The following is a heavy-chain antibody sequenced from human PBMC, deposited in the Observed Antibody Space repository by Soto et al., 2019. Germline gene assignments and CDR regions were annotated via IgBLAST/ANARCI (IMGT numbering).Heavy chain of an antibody. D-gene: IGHD3-3*01. CDR1: GFTFSDYY. J-gene: IGHJ4*02. V-gene: IGHV3-11*01. Sequence: GGSLRLSCAASGFTFSDYYMSWIRQAPGKGLEWVSYISSSGSTIYYADSVKGRFTISRDNAKNSLYLQMNSLRAEDTAVYYCARDLLNRYYYFWSGPRGFDYWGQGTLVTVSS. CDR3: ARDLLNRYYYFWSGPRGFDY. CDR2: ISSSGSTI.